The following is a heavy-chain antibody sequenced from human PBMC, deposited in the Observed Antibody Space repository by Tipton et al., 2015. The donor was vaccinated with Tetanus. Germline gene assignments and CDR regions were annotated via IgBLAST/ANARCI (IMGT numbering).Heavy chain of an antibody. J-gene: IGHJ5*02. CDR2: IYQSGST. CDR3: ARDRGQQFVSDWFDP. CDR1: GGSIYSPDYS. D-gene: IGHD6-6*01. Sequence: TLSLTCTVSGGSIYSPDYSWGWIRQPPGKGLEWIGYIYQSGSTSYNPSLATRITITADKSKNQFSLNLRSVTAADTAVYYCARDRGQQFVSDWFDPWGQGTLVTVSS. V-gene: IGHV4-30-2*01.